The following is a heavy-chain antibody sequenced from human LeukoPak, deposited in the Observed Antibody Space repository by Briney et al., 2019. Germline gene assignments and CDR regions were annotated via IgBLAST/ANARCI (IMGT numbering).Heavy chain of an antibody. CDR3: VRAVLLFSKTYYYYMDV. Sequence: GASVKVSCKASGGTFSSYAISWVRQAPGQGLELMGRIIPIFGTANYAQKFQGRVTITTAESTSTAYMDMSSVRSEDQAVDYRVRAVLLFSKTYYYYMDVWGKGTTVTVSS. D-gene: IGHD3-10*02. CDR2: IIPIFGTA. J-gene: IGHJ6*03. CDR1: GGTFSSYA. V-gene: IGHV1-69*05.